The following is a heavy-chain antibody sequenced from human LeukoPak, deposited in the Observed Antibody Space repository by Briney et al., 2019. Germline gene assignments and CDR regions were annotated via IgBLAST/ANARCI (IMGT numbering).Heavy chain of an antibody. Sequence: SETLSLTCTVSGGSISSSSYYWGWIRQPPGKGLEWIGSIYYSGSTYYNPSLKSRVTISVDTSKNQFSLKLSSVTAADTAVYYCARAAEYSGGWYQDNWFDPWGQGTLVTVSS. J-gene: IGHJ5*02. CDR1: GGSISSSSYY. V-gene: IGHV4-39*07. CDR3: ARAAEYSGGWYQDNWFDP. D-gene: IGHD6-19*01. CDR2: IYYSGST.